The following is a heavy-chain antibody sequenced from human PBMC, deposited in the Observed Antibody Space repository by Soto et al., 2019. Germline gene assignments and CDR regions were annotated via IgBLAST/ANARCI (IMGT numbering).Heavy chain of an antibody. CDR3: ARDQEAGSFFPYYYGMDV. D-gene: IGHD6-13*01. V-gene: IGHV3-48*03. Sequence: GGSLRLSCATSGFTFSSYEMNWVRQAPGKGLEWVSYISSSGSTIYYADSVKGRFTISRDNAKNSLYLQMDSLRAEDTAVYYCARDQEAGSFFPYYYGMDVWGQGTTVAVSS. CDR1: GFTFSSYE. J-gene: IGHJ6*02. CDR2: ISSSGSTI.